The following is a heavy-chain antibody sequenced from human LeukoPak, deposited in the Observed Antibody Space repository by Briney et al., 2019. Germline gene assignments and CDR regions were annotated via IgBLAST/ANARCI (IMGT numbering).Heavy chain of an antibody. CDR2: VKSKTDGGTT. V-gene: IGHV3-15*01. CDR3: TTLGKVN. CDR1: GFTFGNAW. Sequence: PGGSLRLSCAASGFTFGNAWMSWVRQAPGKGLEWVGRVKSKTDGGTTDYAAPVKGRFTISRDDLEDTVYLQMNSLKTDDTAVYYCTTLGKVNWGQGTLVTVSS. J-gene: IGHJ4*02.